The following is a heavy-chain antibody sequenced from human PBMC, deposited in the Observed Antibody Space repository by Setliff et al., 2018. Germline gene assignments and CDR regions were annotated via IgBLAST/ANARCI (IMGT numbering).Heavy chain of an antibody. CDR1: GGTFSSYA. Sequence: SVKVSCKAPGGTFSSYAISWVRQAPGQGLEWMGGIIPIFGTANYVQKFQGRVTITTDESTSTAYMELSSLRSEDTAVYYCARANCTNGVCYWGEYYYYGMDVWGQGTTVTVSS. J-gene: IGHJ6*02. V-gene: IGHV1-69*05. CDR3: ARANCTNGVCYWGEYYYYGMDV. CDR2: IIPIFGTA. D-gene: IGHD2-8*01.